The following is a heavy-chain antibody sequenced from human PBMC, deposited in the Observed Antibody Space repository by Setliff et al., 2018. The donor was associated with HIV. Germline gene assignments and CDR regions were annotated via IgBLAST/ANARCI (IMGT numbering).Heavy chain of an antibody. J-gene: IGHJ4*02. CDR3: AHIQGSGTFDVGFPYYFDY. CDR2: ISWNEDR. Sequence: SGPTLVNPTQTLTLTCTFSGFSLSTSGVGVGWIRQPPGKALEWIALISWNEDRRYSPSLKSRLTLSKDTSKNQAVLTMTNMDPVDTATYYCAHIQGSGTFDVGFPYYFDYWGQGTLVTSPQ. CDR1: GFSLSTSGVG. D-gene: IGHD3-10*01. V-gene: IGHV2-5*01.